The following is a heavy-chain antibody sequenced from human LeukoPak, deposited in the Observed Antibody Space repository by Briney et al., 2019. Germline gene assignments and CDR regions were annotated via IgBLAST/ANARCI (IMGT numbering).Heavy chain of an antibody. D-gene: IGHD3-22*01. J-gene: IGHJ4*02. V-gene: IGHV1-46*01. CDR2: INPSGGST. Sequence: ASVKVSCKASGFVFTSYGFTWVRQAPGQGLEWMGIINPSGGSTSYAQKFQGRVTMTRDTSTSTVYMELSSLRSEDTAVYYCARGGNYYDSSGYYFRDDLDYWGQGTLVTVSS. CDR3: ARGGNYYDSSGYYFRDDLDY. CDR1: GFVFTSYG.